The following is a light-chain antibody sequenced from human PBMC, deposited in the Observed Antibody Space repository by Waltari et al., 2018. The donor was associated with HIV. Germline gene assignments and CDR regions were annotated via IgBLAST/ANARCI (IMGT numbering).Light chain of an antibody. CDR1: SSDVGGCNY. V-gene: IGLV2-8*01. CDR2: EVS. Sequence: QSALTQPPSASGSPGQSVTISCTGTSSDVGGCNYVSWYQQHPGKAPKLMIYEVSKRPSGVPDRFSGSKSGNTASLTVSGLQAEDEADYYCSSRAGGDNYVFGTGTRVSVL. J-gene: IGLJ1*01. CDR3: SSRAGGDNYV.